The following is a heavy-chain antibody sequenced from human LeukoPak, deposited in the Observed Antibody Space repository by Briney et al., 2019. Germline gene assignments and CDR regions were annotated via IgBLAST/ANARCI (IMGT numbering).Heavy chain of an antibody. CDR1: GGSISSGGYS. CDR3: ARFFQRIQLWSYNWFDP. D-gene: IGHD5-18*01. CDR2: INHSGST. Sequence: PSETLSLTCAVSGGSISSGGYSWSWIRQPPGKGLEWIGYINHSGSTNHNPSLKSRVTISVDTSKNQFSLKLSSVTAADTAVYYCARFFQRIQLWSYNWFDPWGQGTLVTVSS. J-gene: IGHJ5*02. V-gene: IGHV4-30-2*01.